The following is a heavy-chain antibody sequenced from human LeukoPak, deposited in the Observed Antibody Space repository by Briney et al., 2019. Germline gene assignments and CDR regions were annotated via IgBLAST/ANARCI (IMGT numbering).Heavy chain of an antibody. CDR2: IYYSGST. CDR3: ASLPRTRYCSSTSSYRPIPNQPNWFDP. CDR1: GGSISSGGYY. D-gene: IGHD2-2*01. J-gene: IGHJ5*02. Sequence: SETLSLTCTGTGGSISSGGYYWSWIRQHPGKGLEWIGYIYYSGSTYYNPSLKSRVTISVDTSKNQFSLKLSSVTAADTAVYYCASLPRTRYCSSTSSYRPIPNQPNWFDPWGQGTLVTVSS. V-gene: IGHV4-31*03.